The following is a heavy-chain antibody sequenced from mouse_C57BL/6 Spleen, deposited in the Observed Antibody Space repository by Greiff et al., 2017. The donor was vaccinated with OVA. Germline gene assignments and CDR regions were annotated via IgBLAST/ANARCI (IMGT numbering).Heavy chain of an antibody. D-gene: IGHD4-1*02. V-gene: IGHV1-5*01. J-gene: IGHJ3*01. CDR3: TSNWGDAWFAY. CDR2: IYPGNSDT. Sequence: IQLQQSGTVLARPGASVKMSCKTSGYTFTSYWMHWVKQRPGQGLEWIGAIYPGNSDTSYNQKFKGKAKLTAVTSASTAYMELSSLTNEDSAVYYCTSNWGDAWFAYWGQGTLVTVSA. CDR1: GYTFTSYW.